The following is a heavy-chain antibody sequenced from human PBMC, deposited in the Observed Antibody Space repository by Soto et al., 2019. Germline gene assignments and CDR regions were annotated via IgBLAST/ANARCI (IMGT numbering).Heavy chain of an antibody. V-gene: IGHV1-69*01. CDR2: IIPIFGTA. D-gene: IGHD6-19*01. CDR1: GGTFSSYA. CDR3: ASFRAVAGTTSRLCDY. J-gene: IGHJ4*02. Sequence: QVQLVQSGAEVKKPGSSVKVSCKASGGTFSSYAISWVRQAPGQGLAWMGGIIPIFGTANYAQKFQGRVTITADESTSTAYMELSSLRSEDTAVYYCASFRAVAGTTSRLCDYWGQGTLVTVSS.